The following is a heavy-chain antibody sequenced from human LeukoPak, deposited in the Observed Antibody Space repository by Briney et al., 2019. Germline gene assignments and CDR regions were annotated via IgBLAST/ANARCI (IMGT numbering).Heavy chain of an antibody. CDR2: ISYDGSNK. CDR1: GFTFSSYA. J-gene: IGHJ3*02. CDR3: ARASMIVVVITIDAFDI. V-gene: IGHV3-30-3*01. D-gene: IGHD3-22*01. Sequence: PGGSLRLSCAASGFTFSSYAMHWVRQAPGKGLEWVAVISYDGSNKYYADSVKGRFTISRDNSKNTLYLQMNSLRAEDTAVYYCARASMIVVVITIDAFDIWGEGTTVTVSS.